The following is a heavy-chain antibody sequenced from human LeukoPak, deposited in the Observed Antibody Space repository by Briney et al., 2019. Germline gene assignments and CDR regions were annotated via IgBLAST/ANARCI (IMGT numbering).Heavy chain of an antibody. V-gene: IGHV3-15*01. J-gene: IGHJ4*02. Sequence: PGGSPRLSCAASGFTFSNAWMSWVRQAPGKGLEWVGRIKSKTDGGTTDYAAPVKGRFTISRDDSKNTLYLQMNSLKTEDTAVYYCTTDCSSTSCPPKYYYGSGSYLYWGQGTLVTVSS. CDR1: GFTFSNAW. CDR2: IKSKTDGGTT. CDR3: TTDCSSTSCPPKYYYGSGSYLY. D-gene: IGHD3-10*01.